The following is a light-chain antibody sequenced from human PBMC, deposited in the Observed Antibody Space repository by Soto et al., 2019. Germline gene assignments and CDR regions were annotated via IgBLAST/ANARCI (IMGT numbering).Light chain of an antibody. CDR1: QTVSSVH. CDR2: GAS. CDR3: QQYGSSPWT. J-gene: IGKJ1*01. Sequence: EIVLTQSPGTLSLSPGEGASLSCRASQTVSSVHLAWYQHKPGQAPRLLIYGASSRATAIPDRFSGSGSGTDFTLTINRLEPEDFAVYYCQQYGSSPWTFGQGTKVDI. V-gene: IGKV3-20*01.